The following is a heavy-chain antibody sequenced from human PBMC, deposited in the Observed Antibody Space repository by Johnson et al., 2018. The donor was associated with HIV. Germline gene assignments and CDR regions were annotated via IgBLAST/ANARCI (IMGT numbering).Heavy chain of an antibody. J-gene: IGHJ3*02. D-gene: IGHD2-21*02. Sequence: VQLVESGGGLVQPGGSLRLSCAASGYTFSHYWMSWVRQAPGKGLEWVANIKQDGSEKYYVDSVKGRFTISRDNSKNTLYLQMNSLRAEDTAVYYCAKTIVVVTADAFDIWGQGTMVTVSS. CDR2: IKQDGSEK. CDR1: GYTFSHYW. CDR3: AKTIVVVTADAFDI. V-gene: IGHV3-7*02.